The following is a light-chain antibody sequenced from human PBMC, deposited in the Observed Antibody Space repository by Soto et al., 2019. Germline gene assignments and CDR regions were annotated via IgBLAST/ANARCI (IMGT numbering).Light chain of an antibody. CDR1: QSINSW. Sequence: DIQMTQSPSTLSASVGDRVTLTCRASQSINSWLAWYQEKSGRAPKLLISAASSLESGVPSRFSDSGSGTEFTLTISSLQPDDFATYYCQQYSSYSVTFGGGTKVEI. CDR2: AAS. CDR3: QQYSSYSVT. V-gene: IGKV1-5*01. J-gene: IGKJ4*01.